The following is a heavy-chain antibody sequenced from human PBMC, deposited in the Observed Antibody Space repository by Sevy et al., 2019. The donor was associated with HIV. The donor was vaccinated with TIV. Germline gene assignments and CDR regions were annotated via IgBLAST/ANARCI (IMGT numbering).Heavy chain of an antibody. CDR3: AESTSGGYLGWLDP. V-gene: IGHV3-30*02. D-gene: IGHD3-10*01. CDR1: GFIFSKYG. Sequence: GGSLRLSCAASGFIFSKYGMHWVRQAPGKGLEWVAFIWSDGSNKYYADSVMGRLTISRDNSKNTLYLQMNSLRVEDTAVYYCAESTSGGYLGWLDPWGQGTLVTVSS. CDR2: IWSDGSNK. J-gene: IGHJ5*02.